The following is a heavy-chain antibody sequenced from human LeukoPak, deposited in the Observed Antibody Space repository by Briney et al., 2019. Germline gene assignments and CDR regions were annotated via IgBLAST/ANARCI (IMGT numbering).Heavy chain of an antibody. CDR1: GGSISSGGYY. CDR3: ARVKYDSSGYPFDY. D-gene: IGHD3-22*01. CDR2: IYYSGST. V-gene: IGHV4-31*03. J-gene: IGHJ4*02. Sequence: SQTLSLTCTVSGGSISSGGYYWSWIRQHPGKGLECIGYIYYSGSTYYNPSLKSRVTISVDTSKNQFSLKLSSVTAADTAVYYCARVKYDSSGYPFDYWGQGTLVTVSS.